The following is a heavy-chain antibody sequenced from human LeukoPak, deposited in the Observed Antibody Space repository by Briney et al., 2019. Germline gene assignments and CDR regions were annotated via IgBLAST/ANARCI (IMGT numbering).Heavy chain of an antibody. J-gene: IGHJ4*02. CDR2: ISGSGGST. CDR3: ARDPPGIAASGTYY. Sequence: GGSLRLSCAASGFTFSNAWMNWVRQAPGKGLEWVSVISGSGGSTYYADSVKGRFTISRDNSKNTLHLQMNSLRAEDTAVYYCARDPPGIAASGTYYWGQGTLVTVSS. CDR1: GFTFSNAW. D-gene: IGHD6-13*01. V-gene: IGHV3-23*01.